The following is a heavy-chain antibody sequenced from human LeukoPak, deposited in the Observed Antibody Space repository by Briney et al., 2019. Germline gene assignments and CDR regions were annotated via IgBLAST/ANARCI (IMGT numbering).Heavy chain of an antibody. CDR1: GFTFSSYW. D-gene: IGHD4-17*01. Sequence: PGGSLRLSCAASGFTFSSYWMSWVRQAPGKGLEWVSSINSGGGTTYYADSVKGRFTISRDNSKNTLFLQMNSLRAEDTAVYYCAKGSYGAYGVFDYWGQGTLVTVSS. CDR3: AKGSYGAYGVFDY. V-gene: IGHV3-23*01. CDR2: INSGGGTT. J-gene: IGHJ4*02.